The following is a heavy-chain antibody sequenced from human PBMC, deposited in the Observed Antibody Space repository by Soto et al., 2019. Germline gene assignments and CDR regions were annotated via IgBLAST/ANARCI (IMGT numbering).Heavy chain of an antibody. D-gene: IGHD3-10*01. Sequence: QVQLQESGPGLVKPSQTLSLTCTVSGGSISSGGYYLSWIRQHPGKGLEWIGYIYYSGSTYYNPSLKSRVTISVDTSKNQFSLKLSSVTAADTAVYYCASIVSSAHGEFSDWGQGTLVTVSS. V-gene: IGHV4-31*03. CDR2: IYYSGST. CDR3: ASIVSSAHGEFSD. CDR1: GGSISSGGYY. J-gene: IGHJ4*02.